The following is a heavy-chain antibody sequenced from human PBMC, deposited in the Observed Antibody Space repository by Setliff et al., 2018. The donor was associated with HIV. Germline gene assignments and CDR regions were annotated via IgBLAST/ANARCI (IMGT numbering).Heavy chain of an antibody. CDR3: AKGVGLG. D-gene: IGHD3-16*01. CDR1: GFTFDNYA. V-gene: IGHV3-33*06. Sequence: GGSLRLSCAASGFTFDNYAMHWVRQAPGKGLEWVAVIWYDGSNKYYADSVKGRFTISRDNSKNTLYLQMNSLRAEDTAVYYCAKGVGLGWGQGTLVTVSS. J-gene: IGHJ4*02. CDR2: IWYDGSNK.